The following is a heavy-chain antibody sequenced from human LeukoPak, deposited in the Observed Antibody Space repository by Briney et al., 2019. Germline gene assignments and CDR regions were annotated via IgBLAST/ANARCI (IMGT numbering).Heavy chain of an antibody. CDR1: GGSLNTPNYY. J-gene: IGHJ2*01. V-gene: IGHV4-39*07. Sequence: SETLSLTCTVSGGSLNTPNYYWGWIRQTPGKGLEWIGNIFYSGGTYYSPSLTSRVTISVDTSKNQFSLKLSSVTAADTAVYYCARVYYSSSYDYWYFDLWGRGTLVTVSS. D-gene: IGHD6-13*01. CDR3: ARVYYSSSYDYWYFDL. CDR2: IFYSGGT.